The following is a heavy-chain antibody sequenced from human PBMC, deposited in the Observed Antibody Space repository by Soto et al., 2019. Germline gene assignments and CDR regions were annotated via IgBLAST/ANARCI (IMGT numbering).Heavy chain of an antibody. CDR2: IWYDGSNK. Sequence: ESGGGVVQPGRSLRLSCAASGFTFSSYGMHWVRQAPGKGLEWVAVIWYDGSNKYYADSVKGRFTISRDNSKNTLYLQMNSLRAEDTAVYYCARNDYDFWSGYPYPDYYYYYYMDVWGKGTTVTVSS. J-gene: IGHJ6*03. CDR1: GFTFSSYG. CDR3: ARNDYDFWSGYPYPDYYYYYYMDV. D-gene: IGHD3-3*01. V-gene: IGHV3-33*01.